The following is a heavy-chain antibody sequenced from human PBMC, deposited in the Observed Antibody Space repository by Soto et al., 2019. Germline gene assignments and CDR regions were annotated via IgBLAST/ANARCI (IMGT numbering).Heavy chain of an antibody. CDR2: INHSGSA. Sequence: QVQLQQSGAGLLKPSETLSLTCAVYGESFSGYIWTWIRQTPGKGLQWIGQINHSGSAYYNPSLKSRVTISVHTSNRHFALELSSVTAADAAVYYCARGLITGSHYSGGWYYFDSWGQGTQVTVSS. V-gene: IGHV4-34*01. J-gene: IGHJ4*02. D-gene: IGHD6-19*01. CDR3: ARGLITGSHYSGGWYYFDS. CDR1: GESFSGYI.